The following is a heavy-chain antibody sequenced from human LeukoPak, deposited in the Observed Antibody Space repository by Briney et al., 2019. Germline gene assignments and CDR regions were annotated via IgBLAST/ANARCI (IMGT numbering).Heavy chain of an antibody. D-gene: IGHD3-10*01. Sequence: GGSLRLSCAASGFTFSSYWMHWVRQAPGKGLVWVSRINSDGSSTSYADSVKGRFTISRDNAKNTLYLQMNSLRAEDTAVCYCARGPLYYYGSGSYDYYYGMDVWGQGTTVTVSS. J-gene: IGHJ6*02. CDR2: INSDGSST. CDR3: ARGPLYYYGSGSYDYYYGMDV. V-gene: IGHV3-74*01. CDR1: GFTFSSYW.